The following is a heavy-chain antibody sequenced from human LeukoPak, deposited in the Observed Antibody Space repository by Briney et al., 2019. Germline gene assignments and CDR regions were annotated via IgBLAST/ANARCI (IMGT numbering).Heavy chain of an antibody. CDR3: AREFTYYYDSSGHGFDP. CDR1: GGSISSYY. J-gene: IGHJ5*02. V-gene: IGHV4-59*01. D-gene: IGHD3-22*01. Sequence: SETLSLTCTVSGGSISSYYWSWIRQPPGKGLEWIGYIYYSGSTNYNPSLESRVTISVDTSKNQFSLKLSSVTAADTAVYYCAREFTYYYDSSGHGFDPWGQGTLVTVSS. CDR2: IYYSGST.